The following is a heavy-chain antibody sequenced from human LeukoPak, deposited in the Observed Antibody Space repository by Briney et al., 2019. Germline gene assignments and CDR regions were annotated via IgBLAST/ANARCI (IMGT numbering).Heavy chain of an antibody. D-gene: IGHD2-21*02. V-gene: IGHV3-7*01. J-gene: IGHJ4*02. CDR1: GFTFSNYW. Sequence: PGGSLRLSCAASGFTFSNYWMTWACQAPGKGLEWVANIKHDGSDKYYVDSVKGRFTISRDNAKNSLYLQMNSLRAEDTAVYYCARFTGGDYYGRLDYWGQGTLVTVSS. CDR2: IKHDGSDK. CDR3: ARFTGGDYYGRLDY.